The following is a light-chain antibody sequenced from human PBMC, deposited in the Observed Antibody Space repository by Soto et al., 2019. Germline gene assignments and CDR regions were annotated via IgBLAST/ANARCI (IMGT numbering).Light chain of an antibody. CDR1: QDISNY. CDR2: DAS. V-gene: IGKV1-33*01. J-gene: IGKJ5*01. CDR3: QQYDNLPIT. Sequence: DIQMTQSPSSLSASVGDRVTITCQASQDISNYLNWYQQKPGKAPKLLIYDASNLETGVPSRFSGSGSGTDFTFTISSLQAEDIATYYCQQYDNLPITFGQGTGLEIK.